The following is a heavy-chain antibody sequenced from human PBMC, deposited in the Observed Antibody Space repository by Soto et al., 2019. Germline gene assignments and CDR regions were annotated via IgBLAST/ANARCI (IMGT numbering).Heavy chain of an antibody. CDR3: ARDRSATVTGNLHDAFDI. D-gene: IGHD4-17*01. CDR1: GFTFISYA. CDR2: ISYDGSKK. Sequence: PGGSLRLSCAASGFTFISYAMHWVRQAPGKGLEWVAVISYDGSKKYSADAVKGRFTISRDNSKKTLYLEMNSLRAEDTAVYYCARDRSATVTGNLHDAFDIWGQGTMVTVSS. J-gene: IGHJ3*02. V-gene: IGHV3-30-3*01.